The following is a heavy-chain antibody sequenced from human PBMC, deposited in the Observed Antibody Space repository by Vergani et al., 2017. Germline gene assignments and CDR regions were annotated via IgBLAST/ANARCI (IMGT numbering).Heavy chain of an antibody. Sequence: EVHLEESGGGLVQPGGSLRLSCAASGFTFGDYYMAWIRLAPGKGLDWVASIKRDGTETFYVDSVKGRFTISGDNAKTTLYLQMNSLRDEDRGVYYCARIRGGSAPDLHYWGQGTLVTVAS. D-gene: IGHD2-15*01. CDR3: ARIRGGSAPDLHY. V-gene: IGHV3-7*01. J-gene: IGHJ1*01. CDR2: IKRDGTET. CDR1: GFTFGDYY.